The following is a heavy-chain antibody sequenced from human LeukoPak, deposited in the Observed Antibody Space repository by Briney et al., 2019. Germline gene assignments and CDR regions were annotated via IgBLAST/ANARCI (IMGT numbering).Heavy chain of an antibody. CDR2: INHSGST. J-gene: IGHJ5*02. V-gene: IGHV4-34*01. Sequence: SETLSLTCAVYGGSFSGYDWSWIRQPPGKGLEWIGEINHSGSTNYNPSLKSRVTISVDTSKNQFSLKLSSVTAADTAVYYCASQFWFDPWGQGTLVTVSS. CDR3: ASQFWFDP. CDR1: GGSFSGYD.